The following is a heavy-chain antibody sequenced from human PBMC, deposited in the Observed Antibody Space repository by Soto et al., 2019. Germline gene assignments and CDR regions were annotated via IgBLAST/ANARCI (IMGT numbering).Heavy chain of an antibody. CDR2: ITADRGTT. Sequence: ASVKVSCKASGYTFADRAIHWVRQAPGQSLEWIGWITADRGTTRYSQNFQDRVTMTRDTSASTVYMELSSLTSEDTAMYYCAREFSSGSTWGQGTLVT. V-gene: IGHV1-3*01. J-gene: IGHJ5*02. CDR1: GYTFADRA. CDR3: AREFSSGST. D-gene: IGHD3-10*01.